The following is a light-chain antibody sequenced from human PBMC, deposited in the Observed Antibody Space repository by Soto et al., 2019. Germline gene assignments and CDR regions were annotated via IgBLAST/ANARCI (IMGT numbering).Light chain of an antibody. CDR3: QKCKVAPFS. J-gene: IGKJ4*01. Sequence: DIQMTQSPSTLSASVGVRVTITCRASQPIFNNLAWYQQKPGKAPKLLIYKASTLESGVTSRFSGSGSGADFTLTISSLQPEDVATYYCQKCKVAPFSFGGGTKVDIK. V-gene: IGKV1-5*03. CDR2: KAS. CDR1: QPIFNN.